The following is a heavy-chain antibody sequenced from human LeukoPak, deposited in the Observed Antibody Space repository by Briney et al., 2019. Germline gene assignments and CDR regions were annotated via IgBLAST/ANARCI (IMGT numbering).Heavy chain of an antibody. D-gene: IGHD3-16*01. CDR3: ATHSGGY. Sequence: PGGSLRLSCATSGFTVSSNYMTWVRQAPGKGLEWVSVIYSGGGTRYADSVKGRFTISRDNSKNTLYLQMNSLRAEGTAVYYCATHSGGYWGQGTLVTVSS. CDR2: IYSGGGT. V-gene: IGHV3-66*01. CDR1: GFTVSSNY. J-gene: IGHJ4*02.